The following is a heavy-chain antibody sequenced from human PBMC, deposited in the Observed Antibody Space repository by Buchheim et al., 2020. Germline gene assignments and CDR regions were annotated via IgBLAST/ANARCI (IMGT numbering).Heavy chain of an antibody. CDR3: ARGEIAAAYYGLDV. Sequence: EVRLEESGGGLVQPGGSLRLSCTASGFAFETYSMSWVRQSPGKGLEWVAYIDTFSNNIYYAASVEGRFSISRDDAKSSLYLQMNSLRAEDTGVYFCARGEIAAAYYGLDVWGLGT. CDR1: GFAFETYS. D-gene: IGHD6-13*01. V-gene: IGHV3-48*01. J-gene: IGHJ6*02. CDR2: IDTFSNNI.